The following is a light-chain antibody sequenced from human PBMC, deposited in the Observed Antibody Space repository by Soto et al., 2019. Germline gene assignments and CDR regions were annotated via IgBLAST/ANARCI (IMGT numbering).Light chain of an antibody. CDR3: QQNGAPPFT. CDR2: GAS. CDR1: RHVYINA. J-gene: IGKJ3*01. V-gene: IGKV3-20*01. Sequence: VVLTQSPATLSLSPGDRATLSCRASRHVYINALGWYQQKPGRPPTLLIYGASTRATDIPDRFSATGSGTDFSLTISGVEPEDSAVYCCQQNGAPPFTFGPGTRLEI.